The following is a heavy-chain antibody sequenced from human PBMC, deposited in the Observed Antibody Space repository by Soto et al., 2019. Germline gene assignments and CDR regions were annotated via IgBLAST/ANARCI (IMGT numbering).Heavy chain of an antibody. CDR1: GVSTSSSRYY. Sequence: PSETLSLTCTVSGVSTSSSRYYWGWIRQPPGKGLEWIGSIYYSANTYYNPSLKSRVSISVDTSNNQLSLKLSSVTAADTAVYFCAGGIAVSGSTYYNGMDAWGQGTTVTVSS. CDR2: IYYSANT. V-gene: IGHV4-39*01. D-gene: IGHD6-19*01. CDR3: AGGIAVSGSTYYNGMDA. J-gene: IGHJ6*02.